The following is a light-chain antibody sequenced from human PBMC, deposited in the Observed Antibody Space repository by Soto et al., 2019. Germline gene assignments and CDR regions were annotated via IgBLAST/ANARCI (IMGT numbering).Light chain of an antibody. CDR3: QQAYSAPRVT. J-gene: IGKJ1*01. CDR1: QSISSY. CDR2: AAS. Sequence: DIQMTQSPSSLSASVGDRVTITCRASQSISSYLNWYQQKPGNAPKLLIFAASGLQSGVTSRFSGSGSGTDFTLAIRSLQPEDFATYYCQQAYSAPRVTFGQGTKVVI. V-gene: IGKV1-39*01.